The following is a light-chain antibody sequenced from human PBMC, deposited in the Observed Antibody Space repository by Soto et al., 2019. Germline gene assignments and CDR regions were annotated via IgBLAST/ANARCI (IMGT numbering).Light chain of an antibody. CDR1: QSVSSY. Sequence: VMKQSPATLSVNQGERATLSCRASQSVSSYLAWYQQKPGQAPRLLIYGASTRATDIPARFSGSGSGTEFTLTISSLQSEDFALYYCQQYNNLPLTFCG. CDR3: QQYNNLPLT. CDR2: GAS. J-gene: IGKJ4*01. V-gene: IGKV3-15*01.